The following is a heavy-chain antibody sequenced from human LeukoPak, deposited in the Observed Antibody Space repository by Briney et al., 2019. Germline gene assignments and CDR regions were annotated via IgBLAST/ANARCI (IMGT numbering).Heavy chain of an antibody. CDR1: GFTFSSYG. Sequence: GGSLRLSCAASGFTFSSYGMHWVRQAPGKGLEWVAFIRYDGSNKYYADSVKGRFTISRDNSKNTLYLQMNSLRAEDTAVYYCAKTPTRRYCSSTSCYSNYYMDVWGKGTTVTVSS. CDR2: IRYDGSNK. V-gene: IGHV3-30*02. CDR3: AKTPTRRYCSSTSCYSNYYMDV. J-gene: IGHJ6*03. D-gene: IGHD2-2*01.